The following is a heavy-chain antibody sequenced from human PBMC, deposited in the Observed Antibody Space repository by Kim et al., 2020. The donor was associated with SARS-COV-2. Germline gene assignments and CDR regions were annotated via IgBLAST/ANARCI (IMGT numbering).Heavy chain of an antibody. CDR1: GDSISHHY. V-gene: IGHV4-4*07. CDR2: IYTTGAT. J-gene: IGHJ3*01. Sequence: SETLSLTCTVSGDSISHHYWNWIRQPAGKEMEWLGRIYTTGATNYNPSLYSRITMSVDMSKNHVSLRLSSVTAADTAVYFCARKTDVDYDAFDVWGQGTMVTVSS. D-gene: IGHD4-17*01. CDR3: ARKTDVDYDAFDV.